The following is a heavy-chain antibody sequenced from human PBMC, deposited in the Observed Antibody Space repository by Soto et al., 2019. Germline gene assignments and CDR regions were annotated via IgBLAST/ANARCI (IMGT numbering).Heavy chain of an antibody. D-gene: IGHD3-3*01. Sequence: ETLSLTCAVYGGSFSGYYWSWIRQPPGKGLEWIGEINHSGSTNYNPSLKSRVTISVDTSKNQFSLKLSSVTAADTAVYYCARFPLRDFWSGYYTRAAFDIWGQGTMVTVSS. CDR3: ARFPLRDFWSGYYTRAAFDI. V-gene: IGHV4-34*01. J-gene: IGHJ3*02. CDR2: INHSGST. CDR1: GGSFSGYY.